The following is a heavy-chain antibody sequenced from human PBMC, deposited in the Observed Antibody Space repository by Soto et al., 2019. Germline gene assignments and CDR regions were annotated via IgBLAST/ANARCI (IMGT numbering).Heavy chain of an antibody. Sequence: ASVKVSFKASGYSFTSYAMHWVRQAPGQRLEWMGWINAGNGNTKYSQKFQGRVTITRDTSASTAYMELSSLRSEDTAVYYCARCDSSGYYPELDYWGQGTQVTVTS. CDR1: GYSFTSYA. CDR2: INAGNGNT. CDR3: ARCDSSGYYPELDY. V-gene: IGHV1-3*01. D-gene: IGHD3-22*01. J-gene: IGHJ4*02.